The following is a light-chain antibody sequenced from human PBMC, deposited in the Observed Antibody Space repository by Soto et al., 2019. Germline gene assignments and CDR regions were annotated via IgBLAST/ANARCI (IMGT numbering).Light chain of an antibody. J-gene: IGKJ4*01. CDR2: GAS. V-gene: IGKV1-17*01. CDR3: LQHDTYPLT. CDR1: QTIAKS. Sequence: DIQMTQSPSSLSASVGDTISITCRSFQTIAKSLNWYQQRPGKAPKLLIFGASNLHNGVPPRFSGSGSGTEFTLTITSLQPEDSATYYCLQHDTYPLTFGGGTKVHIK.